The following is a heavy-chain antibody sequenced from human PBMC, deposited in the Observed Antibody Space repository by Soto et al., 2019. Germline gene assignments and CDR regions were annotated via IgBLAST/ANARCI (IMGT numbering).Heavy chain of an antibody. D-gene: IGHD6-13*01. CDR2: IYHSGST. CDR1: GGSISSSNW. CDR3: ARAVNSSSCWFDP. V-gene: IGHV4-4*03. J-gene: IGHJ5*02. Sequence: LRKTLSLTCAVSGGSISSSNWWSWVRQPPGKGLEWIGEIYHSGSTNYNPSLKSRVTISVDKSKNQFSLKLNSVTAADTAVYYCARAVNSSSCWFDPWGQGTLVTVSS.